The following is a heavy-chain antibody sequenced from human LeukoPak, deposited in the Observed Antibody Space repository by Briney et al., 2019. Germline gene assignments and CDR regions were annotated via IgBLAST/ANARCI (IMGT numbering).Heavy chain of an antibody. J-gene: IGHJ4*02. D-gene: IGHD3-22*01. CDR1: GFTFSSYW. CDR2: KEQDGSEK. CDR3: AGGASSGYDSIGVC. V-gene: IGHV3-7*01. Sequence: GGSLRLSCAASGFTFSSYWMSGVGQAPGRGRRGWPTKEQDGSEKYYVDSVKGRFTISRDNAKNSLYLQMNSLRAEDTAVYHCAGGASSGYDSIGVCWGQGTLVTVSS.